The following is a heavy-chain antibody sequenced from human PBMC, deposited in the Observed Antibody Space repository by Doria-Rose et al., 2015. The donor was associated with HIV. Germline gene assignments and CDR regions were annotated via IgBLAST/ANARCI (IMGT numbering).Heavy chain of an antibody. V-gene: IGHV3-9*01. CDR1: GFTFDAYA. CDR3: IRAPDYSNGRFDP. Sequence: GLVRPGRSLRLSCAASGFTFDAYALHWVRQVPGKGLEWVSGISWNSNSIAYADSVKGRFTISRDNAKNSLYLQMNSLRAADTALYYCIRAPDYSNGRFDPWGQGTLVTVSS. CDR2: ISWNSNSI. J-gene: IGHJ5*02. D-gene: IGHD4-4*01.